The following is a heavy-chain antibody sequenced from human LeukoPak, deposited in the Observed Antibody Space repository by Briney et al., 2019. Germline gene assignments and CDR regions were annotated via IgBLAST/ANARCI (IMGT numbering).Heavy chain of an antibody. J-gene: IGHJ4*02. Sequence: ASVKVSCKASGYTFTSYAMNWVRQAPGQGLEWMGWINPNSGGTDYAQEFQGRVTMTRDTSISTAYMELSSLRSDDTAVYYCARLGATTYDYWGQGTLVTVSS. CDR1: GYTFTSYA. V-gene: IGHV1-2*02. D-gene: IGHD1-26*01. CDR3: ARLGATTYDY. CDR2: INPNSGGT.